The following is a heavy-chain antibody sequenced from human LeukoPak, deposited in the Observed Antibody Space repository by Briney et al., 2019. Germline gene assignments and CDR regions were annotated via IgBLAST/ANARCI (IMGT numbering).Heavy chain of an antibody. J-gene: IGHJ4*02. V-gene: IGHV3-33*01. D-gene: IGHD6-13*01. CDR2: IWYDGINK. CDR1: GFTFSSHG. Sequence: GRSLRLSCAASGFTFSSHGMHWVRQAPGKGLEWVAVIWYDGINKFHADSVRGRFTISRDNSKNTVYLQMDSLRAEDTAVYYCTRERKSGIAAFDYWGQGTLVTVSS. CDR3: TRERKSGIAAFDY.